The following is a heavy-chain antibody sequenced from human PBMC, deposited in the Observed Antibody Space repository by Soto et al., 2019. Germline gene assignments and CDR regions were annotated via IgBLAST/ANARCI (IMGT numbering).Heavy chain of an antibody. V-gene: IGHV4-30-2*01. CDR2: IYHSGST. CDR3: ASSHAGAHITAAVH. D-gene: IGHD6-13*01. CDR1: GGSISSGGYS. Sequence: QLQLQESGSGLVKPSQTLSLTCAVSGGSISSGGYSWNWIRQPPGKGLEWIGYIYHSGSTYYNPSLKSRVTISEDRSKNQFSLKLSSVTAADTAVYYCASSHAGAHITAAVHWGQGTLVTVSS. J-gene: IGHJ4*02.